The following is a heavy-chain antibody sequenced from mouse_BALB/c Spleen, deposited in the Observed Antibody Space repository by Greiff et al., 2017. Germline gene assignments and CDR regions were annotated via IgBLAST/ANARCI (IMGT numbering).Heavy chain of an antibody. CDR2: INPSSGYT. CDR3: ARFDYYAMDY. J-gene: IGHJ4*01. CDR1: GYTFTSYT. V-gene: IGHV1-4*01. Sequence: QVQLKQSGAELARPGASVKMSCKASGYTFTSYTMHWVKQRPGQGLEWIGYINPSSGYTNYNQKFKDKATLTADKSSSTAYMQLSSLTSEDSAVYYCARFDYYAMDYWGQGTSVTVSS.